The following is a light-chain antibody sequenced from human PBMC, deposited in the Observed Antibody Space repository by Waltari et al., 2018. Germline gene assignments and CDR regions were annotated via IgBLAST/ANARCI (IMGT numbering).Light chain of an antibody. Sequence: KSSQSVLYSSNNKNQLAWYQQKPGQPPKLLIYWASTRESGVPDRFSGSGSGTDFTLTISSLQAEDVAVYYCQQYYITPYTFGQGTKLEIK. CDR1: QSVLYSSNNKNQ. J-gene: IGKJ2*01. CDR2: WAS. V-gene: IGKV4-1*01. CDR3: QQYYITPYT.